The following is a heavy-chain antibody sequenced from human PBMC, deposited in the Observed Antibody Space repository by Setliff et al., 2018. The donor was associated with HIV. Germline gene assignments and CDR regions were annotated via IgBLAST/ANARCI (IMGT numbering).Heavy chain of an antibody. J-gene: IGHJ4*02. CDR2: IYASGVT. V-gene: IGHV4-61*09. D-gene: IGHD2-2*01. Sequence: SETLSLTCNVSGNFISSDIYFWTWIRQPAGKGLEWLGHIYASGVTKHNPSLKSRVIISVDTSRSQFSLTLKSVTAADTAVYYCARQGLVLVPASIDWRLPPSPIDYWGQGALVTVSS. CDR1: GNFISSDIYF. CDR3: ARQGLVLVPASIDWRLPPSPIDY.